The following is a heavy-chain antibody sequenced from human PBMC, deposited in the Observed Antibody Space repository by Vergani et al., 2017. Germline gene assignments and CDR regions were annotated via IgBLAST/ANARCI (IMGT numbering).Heavy chain of an antibody. J-gene: IGHJ4*02. V-gene: IGHV4-31*03. CDR3: ARGVVVTAIAPGDYFDY. D-gene: IGHD2-21*02. CDR2: IYYSGST. CDR1: GGSISSGGYY. Sequence: QLQLQESGPGLVKPSQTLSLTCTVSGGSISSGGYYWSWIRQHPGKGLEWIGYIYYSGSTYYNPSLKSRVTISVDTSKNQFSLKLSSVTAADTAVYYCARGVVVTAIAPGDYFDYWGQGTLVTVSS.